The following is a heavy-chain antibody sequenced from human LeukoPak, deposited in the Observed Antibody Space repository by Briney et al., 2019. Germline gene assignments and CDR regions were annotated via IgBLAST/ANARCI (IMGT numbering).Heavy chain of an antibody. V-gene: IGHV5-51*01. D-gene: IGHD2-2*01. CDR2: IYPGDSDS. J-gene: IGHJ4*02. Sequence: GESLKISCRGSGYNFATYWIGWVRQMPGKGLEWMGIIYPGDSDSRYSPSFQGQVTMSVDKSISTAYLQWSSLKASDTAMYYCARRQGCSNTDCPPDSLGQGTLVTVSS. CDR3: ARRQGCSNTDCPPDS. CDR1: GYNFATYW.